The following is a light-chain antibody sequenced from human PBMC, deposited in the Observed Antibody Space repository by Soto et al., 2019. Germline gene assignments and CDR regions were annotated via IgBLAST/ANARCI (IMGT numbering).Light chain of an antibody. J-gene: IGKJ3*01. CDR2: DAS. Sequence: DIQMTQSPSSLSASVGDRVTITCQASQDISNSLNWYQQKPGRAPQLLIHDASNLETGVPSRFSGSGSGTEFTFTISSLQPEDTGTSYCQQHYILFTFGPGTKVDIK. CDR3: QQHYILFT. V-gene: IGKV1-33*01. CDR1: QDISNS.